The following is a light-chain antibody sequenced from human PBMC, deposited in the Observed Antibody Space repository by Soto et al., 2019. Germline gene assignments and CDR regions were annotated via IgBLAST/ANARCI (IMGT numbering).Light chain of an antibody. CDR3: SSYTSTSILEV. CDR1: SSDVGGYNY. V-gene: IGLV2-14*01. J-gene: IGLJ1*01. Sequence: QSALTQPASVSGFPGQSITISCTGTSSDVGGYNYVSWFQQRPGNAPKLMIYDVSNRPSGVSNRFSGSKSGNTASLAISGLQAEDEADYYCSSYTSTSILEVFGTGTKVTVL. CDR2: DVS.